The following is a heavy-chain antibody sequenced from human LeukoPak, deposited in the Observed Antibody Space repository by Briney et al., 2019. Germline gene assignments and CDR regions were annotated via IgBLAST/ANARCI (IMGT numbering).Heavy chain of an antibody. D-gene: IGHD5-18*01. CDR1: GGSISSYY. Sequence: SETLSLTCTVSGGSISSYYWSWIRQPAGRGLEWIGRIYTSGSTNYNPSLKSRVTMSVDTSKNQFSLKLSSVTAADTAVYYCAREILSTAQLWSQDSAFDIWGQGTMVTVSS. CDR3: AREILSTAQLWSQDSAFDI. CDR2: IYTSGST. J-gene: IGHJ3*02. V-gene: IGHV4-4*07.